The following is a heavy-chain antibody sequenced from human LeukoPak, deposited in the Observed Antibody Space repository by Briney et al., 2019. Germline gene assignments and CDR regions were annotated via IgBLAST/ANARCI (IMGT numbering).Heavy chain of an antibody. V-gene: IGHV4-59*01. D-gene: IGHD5-24*01. CDR1: GGSISSYY. CDR3: ARYPFDGYNYYFDY. Sequence: PSETLSLTCTVSGGSISSYYWTWIRQPPGKGLEWIGYIYYSGSANYNPSLKSRVTISVDTSKNQFSLKLSPVTAADTAVYYCARYPFDGYNYYFDYWGQGTLVTVSS. J-gene: IGHJ4*02. CDR2: IYYSGSA.